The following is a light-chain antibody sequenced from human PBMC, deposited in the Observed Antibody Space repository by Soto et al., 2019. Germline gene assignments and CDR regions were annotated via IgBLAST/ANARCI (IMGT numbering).Light chain of an antibody. CDR1: QRVSANY. Sequence: ETVLTQSPGTLSLSPRETATLSCRASQRVSANYLAWYQHKPGQAPRLLIYDASRRATGTPDRFSGSGSGTDFTLTIRRLEPEDFALYYCQRYNNWPLTFGGGTKVEIK. J-gene: IGKJ4*01. CDR2: DAS. V-gene: IGKV3-20*01. CDR3: QRYNNWPLT.